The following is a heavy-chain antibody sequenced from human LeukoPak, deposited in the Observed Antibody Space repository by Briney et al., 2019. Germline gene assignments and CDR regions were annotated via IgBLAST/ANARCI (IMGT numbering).Heavy chain of an antibody. CDR2: FDPEDGET. CDR1: GYTLTELS. Sequence: GASVKVSCKVSGYTLTELSMHWVRQAPGKGLEWMGGFDPEDGETIYAQKFQGRVTMTEDTSTDTAYMELSSLRSEDTAVYYCATRYSSGWYGFSAFDIWGQGTMVTVSS. D-gene: IGHD6-19*01. J-gene: IGHJ3*02. CDR3: ATRYSSGWYGFSAFDI. V-gene: IGHV1-24*01.